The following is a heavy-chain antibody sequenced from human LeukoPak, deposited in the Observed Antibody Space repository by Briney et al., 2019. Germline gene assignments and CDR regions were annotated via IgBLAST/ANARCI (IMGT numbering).Heavy chain of an antibody. D-gene: IGHD3-10*01. CDR1: GGAIGTYY. J-gene: IGHJ4*02. CDR2: IYYTGRT. Sequence: SGPTLVNPSATLSLTCTVSGGAIGTYYWSWIRQPPGKGLEWIGFIYYTGRTSYNPSLKSRVTISVDTSKNHFSLRLTSVTAADTAVYYCARYLSSGLDYWGQGTLVTVSS. V-gene: IGHV4-59*01. CDR3: ARYLSSGLDY.